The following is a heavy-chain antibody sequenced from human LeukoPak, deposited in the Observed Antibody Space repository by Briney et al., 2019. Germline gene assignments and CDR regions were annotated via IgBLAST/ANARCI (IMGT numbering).Heavy chain of an antibody. CDR2: ISGSGGST. D-gene: IGHD4-17*01. V-gene: IGHV3-23*01. CDR1: GFTFSSYA. CDR3: ARDRTTVPTPHCMDV. J-gene: IGHJ6*03. Sequence: GGSLRLSCAASGFTFSSYAMSWVRQAPGKGLDWVSAISGSGGSTYYADSVKGRFTISRDNAKNSLYLQMNSLRAEDTAVYYCARDRTTVPTPHCMDVWGKGTTVTVSS.